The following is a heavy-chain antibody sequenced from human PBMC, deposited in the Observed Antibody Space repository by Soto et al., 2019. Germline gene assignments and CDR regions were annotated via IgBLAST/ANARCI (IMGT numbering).Heavy chain of an antibody. Sequence: ASVKVSCKASGYIFVNYGIAWVRQAPGQGLEWMGWISPYTGNTHSATKVQGRLTMTTDTSTSTAYMDLGSLTSDDTAVYYCVMVDNYVTPTPQDVWGQRTTDTVSS. V-gene: IGHV1-18*01. CDR2: ISPYTGNT. CDR1: GYIFVNYG. J-gene: IGHJ6*02. CDR3: VMVDNYVTPTPQDV. D-gene: IGHD3-16*01.